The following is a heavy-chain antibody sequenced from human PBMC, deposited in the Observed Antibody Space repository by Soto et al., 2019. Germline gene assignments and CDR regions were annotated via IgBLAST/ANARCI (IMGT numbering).Heavy chain of an antibody. D-gene: IGHD3-22*01. CDR2: INTDGSGT. V-gene: IGHV3-74*01. CDR1: GFPFNSYW. Sequence: AGSLRLSCAASGFPFNSYWMHWVRQAPGQGLVWVSHINTDGSGTAYAHSVRGRFTISRDNPKNTLYLQMNTLSAEATAVYYCSKVHSSGSAPLDYWGPGTLVTVSS. J-gene: IGHJ4*02. CDR3: SKVHSSGSAPLDY.